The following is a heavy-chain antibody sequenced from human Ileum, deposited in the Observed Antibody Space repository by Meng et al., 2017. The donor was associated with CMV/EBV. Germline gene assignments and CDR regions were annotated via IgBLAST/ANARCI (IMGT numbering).Heavy chain of an antibody. V-gene: IGHV4-39*01. CDR1: GGSISSSHYY. CDR2: IYYSGST. D-gene: IGHD1-26*01. Sequence: SETLSLTCTVSGGSISSSHYYWGWSRQPPGTGLGWIGSIYYSGSTSYNPSLKSRVTISVDTSKNQFSLKLNSVTAADTAVYYCARYGTREWEPLDCWGQGTLVTVSS. CDR3: ARYGTREWEPLDC. J-gene: IGHJ4*02.